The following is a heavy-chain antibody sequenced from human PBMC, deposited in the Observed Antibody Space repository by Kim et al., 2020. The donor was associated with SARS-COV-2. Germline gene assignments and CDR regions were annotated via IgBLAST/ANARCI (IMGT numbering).Heavy chain of an antibody. Sequence: GGSLRLSCAASGLTVSTKFMSWVRQAPGKGLEWVSVLYSGGTTSYADSVKGRFTISRDDSKNTVYLQMNSLRAEDTAVYYCVRDSDYYGSGTYGYFDNWGQGTLVTVSS. D-gene: IGHD3-10*01. J-gene: IGHJ4*02. CDR1: GLTVSTKF. CDR3: VRDSDYYGSGTYGYFDN. V-gene: IGHV3-53*01. CDR2: LYSGGTT.